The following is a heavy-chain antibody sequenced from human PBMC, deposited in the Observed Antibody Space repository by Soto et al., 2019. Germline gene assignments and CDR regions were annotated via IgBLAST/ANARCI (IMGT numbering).Heavy chain of an antibody. CDR1: GFTFSSYG. CDR2: ISYDGSNK. D-gene: IGHD2-2*01. CDR3: AKEAWLYCSSTSCYASIGISYYFDY. V-gene: IGHV3-30*18. J-gene: IGHJ4*02. Sequence: GGSLRLSCAASGFTFSSYGMHWVRQAPGKGLEWVAVISYDGSNKYYADSVKGRFTISRDNSKNTLYLQMNSLRAEDTAVYYCAKEAWLYCSSTSCYASIGISYYFDYWGQGTLVTVSS.